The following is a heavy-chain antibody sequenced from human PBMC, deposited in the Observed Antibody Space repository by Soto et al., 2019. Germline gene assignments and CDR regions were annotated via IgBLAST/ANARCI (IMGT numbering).Heavy chain of an antibody. CDR1: GYTLTELS. CDR3: ATACRYYDSSGYIGRGAFDI. CDR2: FDPEDGET. D-gene: IGHD3-22*01. Sequence: ASVKVSCKVSGYTLTELSMHWVRQAPGKGLEWMGGFDPEDGETIYAQKFQGRVTMTEDTSTDTAYMELSSLRSEDTAVYYCATACRYYDSSGYIGRGAFDIWGQGTMVTVSS. V-gene: IGHV1-24*01. J-gene: IGHJ3*02.